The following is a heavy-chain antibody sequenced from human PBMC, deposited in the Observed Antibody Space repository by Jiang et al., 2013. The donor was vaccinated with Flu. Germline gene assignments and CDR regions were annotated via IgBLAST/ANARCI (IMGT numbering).Heavy chain of an antibody. V-gene: IGHV4-59*08. Sequence: VKPSETLSLTCSVSGDSIRSDYWSWIRQPPGGGLEMVGYIHYSGSPYYNPSLKSRVTISIDPSKTHFSLTLTSVTAADTAVYYCARLGLTEFDPWGQGTLVTVSS. CDR1: GDSIRSDY. CDR3: ARLGLTEFDP. J-gene: IGHJ5*02. D-gene: IGHD3-9*01. CDR2: IHYSGSP.